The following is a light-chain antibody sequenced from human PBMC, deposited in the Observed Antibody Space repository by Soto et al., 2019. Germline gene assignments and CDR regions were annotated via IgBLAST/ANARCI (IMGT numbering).Light chain of an antibody. CDR1: QDVKNNY. CDR2: GAS. V-gene: IGKV3-20*01. Sequence: DIVLTQSPGTLSLSPGERATLSCRASQDVKNNYLAWYQQKPGQPPRLLIRGASSRAAGLPDRFSGSGSGTAFTLTITRLQPEDFAVYYCQQYGSSPRTFGQGTKLEI. J-gene: IGKJ2*01. CDR3: QQYGSSPRT.